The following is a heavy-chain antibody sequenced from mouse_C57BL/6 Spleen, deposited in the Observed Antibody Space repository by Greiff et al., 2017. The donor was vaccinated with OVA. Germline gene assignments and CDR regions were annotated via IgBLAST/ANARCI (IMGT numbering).Heavy chain of an antibody. V-gene: IGHV5-12*01. CDR2: ISNGGGST. CDR1: GFTFSDYY. CDR3: ARPDYGSSSWFAY. Sequence: EVKVVESGGGLVQPGGSLKLSCAASGFTFSDYYLYWVRQTPEKRLEWVAYISNGGGSTYYPDTVKGRFTISRDNAKNTLYLQMSRLKSEDTAMYYCARPDYGSSSWFAYWGQGTLVTVSA. D-gene: IGHD1-1*01. J-gene: IGHJ3*01.